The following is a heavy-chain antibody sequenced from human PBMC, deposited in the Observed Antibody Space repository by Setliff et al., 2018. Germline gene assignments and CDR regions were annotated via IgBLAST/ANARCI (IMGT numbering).Heavy chain of an antibody. CDR1: GGSVSSGSYY. D-gene: IGHD3-3*01. CDR2: IYYSGST. J-gene: IGHJ4*02. CDR3: ARLGPTYYNFWSGYYRY. V-gene: IGHV4-61*01. Sequence: PSETLSLTCTVSGGSVSSGSYYWSWIRQPPGKGLEWIGYIYYSGSTNYNPSLKSRVTISVDTSKNQFSLKLSSVTAADTAAYYCARLGPTYYNFWSGYYRYWGQGTLVTVSS.